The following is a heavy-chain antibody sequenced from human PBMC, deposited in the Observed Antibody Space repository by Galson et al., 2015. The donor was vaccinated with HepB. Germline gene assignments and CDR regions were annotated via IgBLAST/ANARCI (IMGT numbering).Heavy chain of an antibody. J-gene: IGHJ4*02. D-gene: IGHD1-26*01. CDR1: GYTFSNYA. CDR3: ARDGNSGSYRTFDH. CDR2: INTNTGNP. Sequence: SVKVSCKASGYTFSNYALNWVRQAPGQGPEWMGWINTNTGNPTYAQGFTGRFVFSLDTSVRTAYLQISSLEAEDTAVYYCARDGNSGSYRTFDHWGQGTLVTVSS. V-gene: IGHV7-4-1*02.